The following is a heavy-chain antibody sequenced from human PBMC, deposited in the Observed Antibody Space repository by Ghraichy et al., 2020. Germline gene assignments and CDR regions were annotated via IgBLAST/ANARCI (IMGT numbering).Heavy chain of an antibody. Sequence: SETLSLTCAVYGGSFSGYYWSWIRQPPGKGLEWIGEINHSGSTNYNPSLKSRVTISVDTSKNQFSLKLSSVTAADTAVYYCARDSTWGRQWLAGGYFDYWGQGTLVTVSS. V-gene: IGHV4-34*01. CDR2: INHSGST. J-gene: IGHJ4*02. CDR1: GGSFSGYY. CDR3: ARDSTWGRQWLAGGYFDY. D-gene: IGHD6-19*01.